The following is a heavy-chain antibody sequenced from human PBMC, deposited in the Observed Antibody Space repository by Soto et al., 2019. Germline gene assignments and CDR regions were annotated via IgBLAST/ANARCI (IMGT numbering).Heavy chain of an antibody. Sequence: HPGGSLRLSCGASGFTFSSYGMHWVRQAPGKGLEWVAVISKDGSTKYDADSVKGRFTISRDNSKNTLYLQMNSLRAEDTAVYYCAKETHSSGYGSYFDYWGQGTLVTVSS. D-gene: IGHD3-22*01. V-gene: IGHV3-30*18. CDR2: ISKDGSTK. CDR1: GFTFSSYG. CDR3: AKETHSSGYGSYFDY. J-gene: IGHJ4*02.